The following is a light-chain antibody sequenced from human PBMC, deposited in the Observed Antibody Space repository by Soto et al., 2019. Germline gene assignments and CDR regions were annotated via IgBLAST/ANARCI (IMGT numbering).Light chain of an antibody. Sequence: QSALTQPASVSGSPGQSITIACTGTSSDIGGYNFVSWYQQHPGKAPKLLIYDVGNRPSGVANRFSGSKSANTASLTISGLQAEDEAHYYCSTYRTVSTYVFGTGTKLTVL. CDR2: DVG. CDR1: SSDIGGYNF. V-gene: IGLV2-14*01. J-gene: IGLJ1*01. CDR3: STYRTVSTYV.